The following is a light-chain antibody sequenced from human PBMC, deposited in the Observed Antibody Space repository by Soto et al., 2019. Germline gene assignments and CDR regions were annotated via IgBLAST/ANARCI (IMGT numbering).Light chain of an antibody. V-gene: IGKV3-15*01. CDR3: QQYDNWPWT. CDR1: QSVTSSY. CDR2: GAS. J-gene: IGKJ1*01. Sequence: IVLTQSPATLSLSPGARATLSCRASQSVTSSYLAWYQQKPGQAPRLLMYGASRRATGFPARFSGSGSGTDFTLTISSLQSEDFAVYYCQQYDNWPWTFGQGTKVDIK.